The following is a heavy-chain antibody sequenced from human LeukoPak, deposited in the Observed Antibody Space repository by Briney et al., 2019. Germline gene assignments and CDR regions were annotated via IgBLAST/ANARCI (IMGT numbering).Heavy chain of an antibody. CDR2: ISSSGSTI. CDR1: GFTFSSYE. Sequence: AGGSLRLSCAASGFTFSSYEMNWVRQAPGKGLEWVSHISSSGSTIYYADSVKGRFTISRDNAKNSLYLRMSSLRAEDTALYYCVRAKSGGYWGQGTLVTVSS. J-gene: IGHJ4*02. D-gene: IGHD1-14*01. V-gene: IGHV3-48*03. CDR3: VRAKSGGY.